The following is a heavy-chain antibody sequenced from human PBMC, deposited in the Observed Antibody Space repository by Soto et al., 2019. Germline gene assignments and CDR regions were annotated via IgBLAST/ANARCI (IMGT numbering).Heavy chain of an antibody. CDR2: ISAHNGNT. Sequence: QVHLVQSGAEVKKPGASVKVSCKGSGYIFTTYGITWVRQAPGQGLEWMGWISAHNGNTNYAQKLQGRVTVTRDTSTSPAYMEARNLRSDDTAVDYCAGGKYGEYLGQGALVTVSS. J-gene: IGHJ4*02. D-gene: IGHD3-10*01. V-gene: IGHV1-18*01. CDR3: AGGKYGEY. CDR1: GYIFTTYG.